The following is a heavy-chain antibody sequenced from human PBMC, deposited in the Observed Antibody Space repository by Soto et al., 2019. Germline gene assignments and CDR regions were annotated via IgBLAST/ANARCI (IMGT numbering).Heavy chain of an antibody. CDR3: ARAGYYDILTGYYGYGMDV. V-gene: IGHV4-34*01. D-gene: IGHD3-9*01. Sequence: SETLSLTCAVYGGSFSGYYWSWIRQPPGKGLEWIGEINHSGSTNYNPSLKSRVTISVDTSKNQFSLKLSSVTAADTAVYYCARAGYYDILTGYYGYGMDVWGQGTTVTVSS. CDR2: INHSGST. CDR1: GGSFSGYY. J-gene: IGHJ6*02.